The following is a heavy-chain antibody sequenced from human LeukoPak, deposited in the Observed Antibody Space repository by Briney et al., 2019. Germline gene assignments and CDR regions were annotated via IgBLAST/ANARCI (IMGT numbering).Heavy chain of an antibody. D-gene: IGHD6-13*01. CDR2: IYYIGST. CDR3: ARAGRGGQQLAPPLVYYYYGMDV. J-gene: IGHJ6*02. CDR1: GGSISSYY. Sequence: PSETLSLTCTVAGGSISSYYWSWIRQPPGKGLEWLGYIYYIGSTNYNPSLKSRVTISVDTSKNQFSLKLSSVTAADTAVYYCARAGRGGQQLAPPLVYYYYGMDVWGQGTTVTVSS. V-gene: IGHV4-59*01.